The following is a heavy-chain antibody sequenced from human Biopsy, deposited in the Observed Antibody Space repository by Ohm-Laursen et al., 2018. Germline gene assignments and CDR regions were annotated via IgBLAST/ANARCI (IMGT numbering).Heavy chain of an antibody. Sequence: SVKVSCKAPGGTFSNYGVNWVRQAPAQGLEWQGGNITILGTGNSAQKFQDRGTVAADTATSTATMELRSLRSDDTVVYYCATKLTGYFHHWGQGTLVIVSS. CDR2: NITILGTG. D-gene: IGHD3-9*01. CDR1: GGTFSNYG. V-gene: IGHV1-69*06. CDR3: ATKLTGYFHH. J-gene: IGHJ1*01.